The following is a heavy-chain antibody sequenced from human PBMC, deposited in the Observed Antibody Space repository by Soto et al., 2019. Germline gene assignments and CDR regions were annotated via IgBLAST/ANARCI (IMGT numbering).Heavy chain of an antibody. CDR2: IIPIFGTA. D-gene: IGHD5-12*01. J-gene: IGHJ4*02. CDR1: GGTFSSYA. CDR3: ARDKDARDGYNPFDY. Sequence: SVKVSCKASGGTFSSYAISWVRQAPGQGLEWMGGIIPIFGTANYAQKFQGRVTITADESTSTAYMELSSLRSEDTAVYYCARDKDARDGYNPFDYWGQETLVTVSS. V-gene: IGHV1-69*13.